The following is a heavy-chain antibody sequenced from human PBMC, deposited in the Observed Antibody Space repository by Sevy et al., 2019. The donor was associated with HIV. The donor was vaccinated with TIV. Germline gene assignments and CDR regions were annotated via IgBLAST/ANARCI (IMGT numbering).Heavy chain of an antibody. CDR1: GFSFIGYY. J-gene: IGHJ2*01. CDR3: ARDQLGIPYWYFDL. D-gene: IGHD3-16*01. V-gene: IGHV1-2*02. CDR2: INPHSGDS. Sequence: ASVKVSCKASGFSFIGYYLHWVRQAPGQGLEWMGCINPHSGDSNSAQKFQGRVTMTRDTSISTAYMELDRLTSDDTAVYYCARDQLGIPYWYFDLWGRGTLVTVSS.